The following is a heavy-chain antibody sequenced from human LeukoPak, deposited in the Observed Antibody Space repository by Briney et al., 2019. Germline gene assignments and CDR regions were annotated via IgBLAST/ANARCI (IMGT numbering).Heavy chain of an antibody. D-gene: IGHD2-15*01. CDR3: ARAPHPYCSGGNCIYFDY. J-gene: IGHJ4*02. Sequence: GRSLRLSCAASGFTFSAYNMNWVRRTPGKGLEWVSSISSSSSYIYYADSVKGRFTLSRDNAKKSLHLQMNSLRAEDTAVYYCARAPHPYCSGGNCIYFDYWGQGTLVTVSS. V-gene: IGHV3-21*01. CDR1: GFTFSAYN. CDR2: ISSSSSYI.